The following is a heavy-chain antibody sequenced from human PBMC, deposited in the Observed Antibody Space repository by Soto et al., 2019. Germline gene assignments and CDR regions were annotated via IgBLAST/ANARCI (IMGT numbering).Heavy chain of an antibody. Sequence: SETLSLTCAVSGGSISSGGYSWSWIRQPPGKGLEWIGYIYHSGSTYYNPSLKSRVTISVDRSKNQFSLKLSSVTAADTAVYYCAKDLTVLLWFGELSHFDYWGQGTLVTVSS. D-gene: IGHD3-10*01. J-gene: IGHJ4*02. V-gene: IGHV4-30-2*01. CDR3: AKDLTVLLWFGELSHFDY. CDR2: IYHSGST. CDR1: GGSISSGGYS.